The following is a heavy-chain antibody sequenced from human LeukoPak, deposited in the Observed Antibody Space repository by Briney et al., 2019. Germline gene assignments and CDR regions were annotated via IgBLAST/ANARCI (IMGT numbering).Heavy chain of an antibody. D-gene: IGHD6-19*01. J-gene: IGHJ3*02. CDR1: GFTLSTFW. V-gene: IGHV3-7*02. Sequence: GGSLRLSCVASGFTLSTFWMSWVRQAPGKGPEWVSNIKQDGSEKYYVDSVKGRFTISRDNAKNSLYLQMNSLRVEDTAVYYCASTGGSRPNDAFDIWVQGTMVTVSS. CDR2: IKQDGSEK. CDR3: ASTGGSRPNDAFDI.